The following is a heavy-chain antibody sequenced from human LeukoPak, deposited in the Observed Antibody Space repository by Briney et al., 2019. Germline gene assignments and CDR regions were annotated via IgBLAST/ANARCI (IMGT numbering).Heavy chain of an antibody. CDR1: GYTFTSYG. D-gene: IGHD2-2*01. CDR3: ARAPPTIVVVPAAPFDY. Sequence: GASVKVSCKASGYTFTSYGISWVRQAPGQGLEWMGWISAYNGHTNYAQKLQGRVTMTTDTSTSTAYMELRSLRSDDTAVYYRARAPPTIVVVPAAPFDYWGQGTLVTVSS. J-gene: IGHJ4*02. V-gene: IGHV1-18*01. CDR2: ISAYNGHT.